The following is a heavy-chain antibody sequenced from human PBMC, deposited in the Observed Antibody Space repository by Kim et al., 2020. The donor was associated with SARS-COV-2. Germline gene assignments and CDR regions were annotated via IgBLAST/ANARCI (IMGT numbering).Heavy chain of an antibody. V-gene: IGHV4-39*01. CDR3: ARRSGSIWFGELFQFDY. Sequence: WETLSLTCTVSGGSISSSSYYWGWIRQPPGKGLEWIGSIYYSGSTYYNPSLKSRVTISVDTSKNQFSLKLSSVTAADTAVYYCARRSGSIWFGELFQFDYWGQGTLVTVSS. CDR2: IYYSGST. J-gene: IGHJ4*02. CDR1: GGSISSSSYY. D-gene: IGHD3-10*01.